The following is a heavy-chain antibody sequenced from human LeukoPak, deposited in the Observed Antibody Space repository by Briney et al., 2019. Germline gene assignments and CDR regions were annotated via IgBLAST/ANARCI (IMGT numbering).Heavy chain of an antibody. J-gene: IGHJ6*03. D-gene: IGHD3-10*01. CDR2: IKWDGGST. CDR1: GFTFYDYG. CDR3: ARMSGSGYYFYMDV. Sequence: GGPLTLSCAASGFTFYDYGMSWLPHAPGKGLEWGPGIKWDGGSTGYADSVNGRFTISRDNAKNSLYLQMNSLRVEDTALYHCARMSGSGYYFYMDVWGEGATVTISS. V-gene: IGHV3-20*01.